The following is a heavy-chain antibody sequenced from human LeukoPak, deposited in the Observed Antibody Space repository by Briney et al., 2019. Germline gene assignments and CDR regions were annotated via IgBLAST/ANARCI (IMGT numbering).Heavy chain of an antibody. D-gene: IGHD6-19*01. Sequence: SETLSLTCTVSGGSISSYYWSWIRQPPGKGLEWIGYIYYSGSTNYNPSLKSRVTISVDTSKNQFSLKLSSVTAADTAVYYCARGLYSSLGWFDPWGQGTLVTVSS. CDR3: ARGLYSSLGWFDP. CDR2: IYYSGST. V-gene: IGHV4-59*01. J-gene: IGHJ5*02. CDR1: GGSISSYY.